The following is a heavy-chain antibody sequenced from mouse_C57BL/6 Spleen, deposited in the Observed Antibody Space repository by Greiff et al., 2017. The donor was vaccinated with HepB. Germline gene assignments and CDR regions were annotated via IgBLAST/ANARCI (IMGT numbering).Heavy chain of an antibody. CDR3: TTGGWPLDY. J-gene: IGHJ2*01. V-gene: IGHV14-4*01. D-gene: IGHD1-1*02. CDR2: IDPENGDT. CDR1: GFNIKDDY. Sequence: EVQLQQSGAELVRPGASVKLSCTASGFNIKDDYMHWVKQRPEQGLEWIGWIDPENGDTEYASKFQGKATITADTSSNTAYLQLSSLTSEDTAVYYCTTGGWPLDYWGQGTTLTVSS.